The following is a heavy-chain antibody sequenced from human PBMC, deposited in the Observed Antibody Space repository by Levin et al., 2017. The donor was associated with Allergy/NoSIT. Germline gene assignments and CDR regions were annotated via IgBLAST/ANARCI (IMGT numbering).Heavy chain of an antibody. J-gene: IGHJ3*02. V-gene: IGHV3-33*01. D-gene: IGHD4-17*01. CDR3: ARDRATVTADAFDI. CDR1: GFTFSSYG. CDR2: IWYDGSNK. Sequence: PGGSLRLSCAASGFTFSSYGMHWVRQAPGKGLEWVAVIWYDGSNKYYADSVKGRFTISRDNSKNTLYLQMNSLRAEDTAVYYCARDRATVTADAFDIWGQGTMVTVSS.